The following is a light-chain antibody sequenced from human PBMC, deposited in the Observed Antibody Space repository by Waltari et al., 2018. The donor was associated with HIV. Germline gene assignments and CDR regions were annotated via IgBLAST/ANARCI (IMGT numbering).Light chain of an antibody. CDR1: SAKTGSNF. CDR2: NNN. V-gene: IGLV1-44*01. CDR3: AAWDDSLSGRV. J-gene: IGLJ2*01. Sequence: QSVLTQPPSASGTPGQRVTISCSGSSAKTGSNFVNLYQQLPGTAPKPLIYNNNGRPSGVPDRFSGSRSGTSASLAISWLQSEDEADYYCAAWDDSLSGRVFGGGTKLTVL.